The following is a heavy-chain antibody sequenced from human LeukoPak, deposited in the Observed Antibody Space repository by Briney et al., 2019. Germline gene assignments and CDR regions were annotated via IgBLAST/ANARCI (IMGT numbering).Heavy chain of an antibody. Sequence: ASVKVSCKASGGTFSSYAISWVRQAPGQGLEWMGWISAYNGNTNYAQKLQGRVTMTTDTSTSTAYMELRSLRSDDTAVYYCAFTYYYDSSGYHGYFQHWGQGTLVTVSS. D-gene: IGHD3-22*01. CDR3: AFTYYYDSSGYHGYFQH. CDR2: ISAYNGNT. J-gene: IGHJ1*01. V-gene: IGHV1-18*01. CDR1: GGTFSSYA.